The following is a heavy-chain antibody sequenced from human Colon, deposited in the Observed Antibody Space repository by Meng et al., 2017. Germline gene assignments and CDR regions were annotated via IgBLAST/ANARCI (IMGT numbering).Heavy chain of an antibody. Sequence: GESLKISCKGSGYSLSNYWIGWVRQMPGQGLEWMGNIFPADSDTRYRTSFRGHVTISVDKSSSTAYLQWTTLGAWDTATYYCSRLRDYGDDRAFDYWGQGTLVTVSS. V-gene: IGHV5-51*01. J-gene: IGHJ4*02. CDR2: IFPADSDT. CDR3: SRLRDYGDDRAFDY. D-gene: IGHD4/OR15-4a*01. CDR1: GYSLSNYW.